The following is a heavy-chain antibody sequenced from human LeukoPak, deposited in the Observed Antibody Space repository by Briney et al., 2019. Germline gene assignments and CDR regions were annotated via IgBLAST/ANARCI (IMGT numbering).Heavy chain of an antibody. J-gene: IGHJ4*02. V-gene: IGHV3-23*01. D-gene: IGHD5-24*01. CDR3: ARSSTEDAYNIYFDH. Sequence: PGGSLRLSCATSGFTFSTYAMSWVRQAPGKGLEWVSLMSGSGSGTHYADSVKGRFTISRDNSKNMLYLHMNTLRADDTAVYYCARSSTEDAYNIYFDHWGQGTLVTVSS. CDR2: MSGSGSGT. CDR1: GFTFSTYA.